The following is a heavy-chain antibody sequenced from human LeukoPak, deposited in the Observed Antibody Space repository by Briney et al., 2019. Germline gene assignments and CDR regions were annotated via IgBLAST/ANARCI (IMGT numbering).Heavy chain of an antibody. CDR1: GDSISSGGYH. Sequence: SETLSLTCTVSGDSISSGGYHWNWIRQRPGKGLEWIGYIYDSGSTYYSPSLKSRLTISVDTSKNQFSLRLSSVTAADTAVYYCARAWGDYYFDYWGQRTLVTVSS. CDR2: IYDSGST. D-gene: IGHD2-21*02. CDR3: ARAWGDYYFDY. V-gene: IGHV4-30-4*01. J-gene: IGHJ4*02.